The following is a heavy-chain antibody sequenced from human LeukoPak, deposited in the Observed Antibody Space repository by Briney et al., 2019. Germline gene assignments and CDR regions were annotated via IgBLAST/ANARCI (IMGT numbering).Heavy chain of an antibody. Sequence: GGSLRLSCAASGFTFSSSGMSWVRQAPGKGLEWVSSISGSDDTTYYAESVKGRFTISRDNSKNTLYLQMNSLRAEDTAVYYCARETRTIDYWGQGTLVTVSS. CDR1: GFTFSSSG. CDR3: ARETRTIDY. V-gene: IGHV3-23*01. D-gene: IGHD2-8*01. CDR2: ISGSDDTT. J-gene: IGHJ4*02.